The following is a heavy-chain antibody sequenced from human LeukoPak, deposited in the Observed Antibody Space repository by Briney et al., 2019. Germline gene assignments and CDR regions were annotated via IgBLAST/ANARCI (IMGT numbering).Heavy chain of an antibody. J-gene: IGHJ6*03. Sequence: PGGSLRLSCAASGFTFSSYGTHWVRQAPGKGLEWVAVIWYDGSNKYYADSVKGRFTISGDNSKNTLYLQMNSLRAEDTAVYYCAKEGYYGSGSYYMDVWGKGTTVTVSS. CDR1: GFTFSSYG. V-gene: IGHV3-33*06. CDR2: IWYDGSNK. D-gene: IGHD3-10*01. CDR3: AKEGYYGSGSYYMDV.